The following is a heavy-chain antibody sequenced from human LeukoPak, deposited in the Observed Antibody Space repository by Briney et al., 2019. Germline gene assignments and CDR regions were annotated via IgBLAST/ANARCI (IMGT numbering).Heavy chain of an antibody. CDR2: VYYSGST. CDR1: GGSIRRYY. V-gene: IGHV4-59*01. CDR3: ARDRSGYYDSSGYYHVFDY. Sequence: SETLSLTCTVSGGSIRRYYWRGIRQPPGRGLEWIGCVYYSGSTNLHPPLKRGVTISVDTPKNQLSLNLSSVTAADTAVYYCARDRSGYYDSSGYYHVFDYWGQGTLVTVSS. D-gene: IGHD3-22*01. J-gene: IGHJ4*02.